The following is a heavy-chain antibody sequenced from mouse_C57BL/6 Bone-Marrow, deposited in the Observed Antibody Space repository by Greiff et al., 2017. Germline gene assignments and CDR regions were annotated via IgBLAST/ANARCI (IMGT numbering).Heavy chain of an antibody. CDR2: IRSKSNNYAT. Sequence: EVQVVESGGGLVQPKGSLKLSCAASGFSFNTYAMNWVRQAPGKGLEWVARIRSKSNNYATYYADSVKDRFTISRDDSESMLYLQMNNLKTEDTAMYYGVGDYYGSSPYAMDYWGQGTSVTVSS. J-gene: IGHJ4*01. V-gene: IGHV10-1*01. CDR3: VGDYYGSSPYAMDY. D-gene: IGHD1-1*01. CDR1: GFSFNTYA.